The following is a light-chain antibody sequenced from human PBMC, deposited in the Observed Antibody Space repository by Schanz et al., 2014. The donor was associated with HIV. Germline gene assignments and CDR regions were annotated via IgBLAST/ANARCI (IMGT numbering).Light chain of an antibody. Sequence: QSALTQPPSASGSPGQSVTISCTGTSSDVGGYNYVSWYQLRPGKAPQLMIYEVTKRPSGVPDRFSGSKSGNTASLTVSGLQAEDEADYYCSSYAGSNVIFRGGTKLTVL. V-gene: IGLV2-8*01. CDR3: SSYAGSNVI. CDR1: SSDVGGYNY. J-gene: IGLJ2*01. CDR2: EVT.